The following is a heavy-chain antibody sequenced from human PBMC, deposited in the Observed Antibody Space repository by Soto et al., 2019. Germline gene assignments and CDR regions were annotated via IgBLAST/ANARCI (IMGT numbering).Heavy chain of an antibody. J-gene: IGHJ4*02. CDR1: GFTFSSYA. Sequence: GGSLRLSCAASGFTFSSYAMSWVRQAPGKGLEWVSAISGSGGSTYYADSVKGRFTISRDNSKHTLYLQMNSLRAEDRAVYYCAKVTDDSNDWFDFWGQGTMVTVSS. D-gene: IGHD3-22*01. CDR3: AKVTDDSNDWFDF. V-gene: IGHV3-23*01. CDR2: ISGSGGST.